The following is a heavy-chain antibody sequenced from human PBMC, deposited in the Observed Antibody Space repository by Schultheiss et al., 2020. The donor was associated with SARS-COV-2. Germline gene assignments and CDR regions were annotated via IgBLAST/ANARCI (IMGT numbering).Heavy chain of an antibody. CDR3: ARDRGSQLGY. Sequence: GESLKISCVVSGFTFSSYNMKWVRQAPGKGLEWVASISTSSSYIHYADSVKGRFTISRDNAKSSLYLQMNSLRVEDTAMYYCARDRGSQLGYWGQGTLVTVSS. J-gene: IGHJ4*02. V-gene: IGHV3-21*04. D-gene: IGHD3-10*01. CDR1: GFTFSSYN. CDR2: ISTSSSYI.